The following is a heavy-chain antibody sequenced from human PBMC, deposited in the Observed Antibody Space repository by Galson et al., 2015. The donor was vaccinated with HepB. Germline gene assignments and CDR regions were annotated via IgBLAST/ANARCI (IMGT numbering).Heavy chain of an antibody. D-gene: IGHD3-9*01. CDR2: IKQDGSEK. CDR1: GFTFSSYW. V-gene: IGHV3-7*03. Sequence: SLRLSCAASGFTFSSYWMSWVRQAPGKGLEWVANIKQDGSEKYYADSVKGRFTISRDNAKNSLYLQMNSLRAEDTALYYCARGLTHYDILTGYYYFYGMDVWGQGTTVTVSS. CDR3: ARGLTHYDILTGYYYFYGMDV. J-gene: IGHJ6*02.